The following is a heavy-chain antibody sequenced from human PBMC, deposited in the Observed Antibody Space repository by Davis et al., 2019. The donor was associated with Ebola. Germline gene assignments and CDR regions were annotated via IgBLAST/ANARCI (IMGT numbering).Heavy chain of an antibody. CDR3: VKEAVNNGYFDS. CDR2: IDSDNSYI. V-gene: IGHV3-21*01. J-gene: IGHJ4*02. D-gene: IGHD2-8*01. CDR1: GFTFRSYT. Sequence: PGGSLRLSCAASGFTFRSYTMNWVRQAPGKGLEWVSSIDSDNSYIYYADSVRGRFTISRDNAKNSLYLQMNSLRAEDTAVYYCVKEAVNNGYFDSWGQGTRITVSS.